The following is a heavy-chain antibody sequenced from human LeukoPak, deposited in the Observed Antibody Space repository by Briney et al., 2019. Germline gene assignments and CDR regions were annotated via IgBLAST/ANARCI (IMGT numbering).Heavy chain of an antibody. CDR1: GYSFTSYW. CDR3: ACSEYYYDSSGSDAFDI. J-gene: IGHJ3*02. V-gene: IGHV5-51*01. CDR2: IYPGDSDT. Sequence: GESLKISCKGSGYSFTSYWIGWVRQMPGKGLEWMGIIYPGDSDTRYSPSFQGQVTISADKSISTAYLQWSSLKASDTAMYYCACSEYYYDSSGSDAFDIWGQGTMVTVSS. D-gene: IGHD3-22*01.